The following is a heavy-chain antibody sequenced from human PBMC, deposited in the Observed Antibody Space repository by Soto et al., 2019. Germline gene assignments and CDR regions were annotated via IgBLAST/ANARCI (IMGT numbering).Heavy chain of an antibody. D-gene: IGHD2-21*01. CDR2: ISAYNGNT. V-gene: IGHV1-18*01. CDR3: ARYSGRTPTYYYYGMDV. Sequence: QVQLVQSGAEVKKPGASVKVSCKASGYTFTSYGISWVRQAPGQGLEWMGWISAYNGNTNYAQKLQGGVTMTTDTSTSTAYMELRSLRSDDTAVYYCARYSGRTPTYYYYGMDVWGQGTTVTVSS. J-gene: IGHJ6*02. CDR1: GYTFTSYG.